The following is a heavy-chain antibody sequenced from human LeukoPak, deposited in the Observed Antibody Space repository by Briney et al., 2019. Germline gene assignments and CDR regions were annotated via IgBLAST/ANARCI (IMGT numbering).Heavy chain of an antibody. CDR2: ISYDGSNK. J-gene: IGHJ4*02. V-gene: IGHV3-30*03. CDR3: ARSVAVAGIGY. Sequence: PGGSLRLSCAASGFTFSSYGMHWVRQAPGKGLEWVAVISYDGSNKYYADSVKGRFTISRDNSKNTLYLQMNSLRAEDTAVYYCARSVAVAGIGYWGQGTLVTVSS. D-gene: IGHD6-19*01. CDR1: GFTFSSYG.